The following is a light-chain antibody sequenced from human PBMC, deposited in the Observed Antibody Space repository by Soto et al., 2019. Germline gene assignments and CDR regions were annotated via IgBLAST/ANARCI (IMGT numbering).Light chain of an antibody. J-gene: IGLJ1*01. CDR3: SSFTSSRAYV. V-gene: IGLV2-14*01. CDR1: SSDVGNYNY. Sequence: QSALTQPASVSGSPGQSITISCTGTSSDVGNYNYVSWYQQQSDKAPKLIIYEVSNRPSGVSNRFSGSKSGNTASLTISGLQAEDEADYYCSSFTSSRAYVFGIGTKVTVL. CDR2: EVS.